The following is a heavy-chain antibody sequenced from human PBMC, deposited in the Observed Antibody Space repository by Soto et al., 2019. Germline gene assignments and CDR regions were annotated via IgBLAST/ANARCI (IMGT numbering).Heavy chain of an antibody. J-gene: IGHJ3*02. CDR3: ARDPRHDYGDYVSYAFDI. Sequence: GGSLRLSCAASGFTFSSYSMNWVRQAPGKGLEWVSYISSSSTIYYADSVKGRFTISRDNAKNSLYLQMNSLRAEDTAVYYCARDPRHDYGDYVSYAFDIWGQGTMVTVSS. V-gene: IGHV3-48*01. CDR2: ISSSSTI. D-gene: IGHD4-17*01. CDR1: GFTFSSYS.